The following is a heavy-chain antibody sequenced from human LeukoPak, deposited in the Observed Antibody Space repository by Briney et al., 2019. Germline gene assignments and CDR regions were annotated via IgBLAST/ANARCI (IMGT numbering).Heavy chain of an antibody. D-gene: IGHD5-24*01. J-gene: IGHJ4*02. V-gene: IGHV3-23*01. CDR2: ISGDGGST. CDR1: GFAFSNYA. Sequence: PGDSLRLSCAASGFAFSNYAMSWVRQAPGKGLEWVSTISGDGGSTYYADSVMGRFTISGDNSKNTLYLQVNSLRVKDTAVYSCAKSPGVNGYYFFDSWGQGSLVTVSS. CDR3: AKSPGVNGYYFFDS.